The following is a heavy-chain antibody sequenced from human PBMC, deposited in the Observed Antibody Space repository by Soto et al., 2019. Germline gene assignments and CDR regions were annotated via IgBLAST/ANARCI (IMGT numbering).Heavy chain of an antibody. D-gene: IGHD4-17*01. CDR1: GFTFSSYS. Sequence: EVQLVESGGGLVQPGGSLRLSCAASGFTFSSYSMNWVRQAPGKGLEWVSYISSSSSTIYYADSVKGRFTISRDNAKNSLYLQMNSLRDEDTAVYYCARERMTMVTKYYGMDVWGQGTTVTVSS. CDR3: ARERMTMVTKYYGMDV. V-gene: IGHV3-48*02. CDR2: ISSSSSTI. J-gene: IGHJ6*02.